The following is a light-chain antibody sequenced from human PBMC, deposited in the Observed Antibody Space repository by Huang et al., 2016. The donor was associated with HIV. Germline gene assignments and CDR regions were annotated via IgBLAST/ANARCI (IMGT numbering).Light chain of an antibody. CDR2: GAS. CDR1: QSISSNY. Sequence: EIVLTQSPGTLSLSAGERATLSCRASQSISSNYLAWYQQKPGQAPRLLIYGASSRATGIPDRFSGSGSGTAFTLTISGLEPEDFAVYFCQQYAGSPYTFGQGTKLEIK. CDR3: QQYAGSPYT. J-gene: IGKJ2*01. V-gene: IGKV3-20*01.